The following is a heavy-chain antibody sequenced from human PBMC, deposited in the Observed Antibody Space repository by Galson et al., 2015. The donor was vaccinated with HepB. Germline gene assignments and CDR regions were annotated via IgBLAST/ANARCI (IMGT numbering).Heavy chain of an antibody. V-gene: IGHV1-18*04. CDR3: ARVVFSGVHAFDI. J-gene: IGHJ3*02. CDR1: GYTFTSYG. D-gene: IGHD2-15*01. Sequence: AVKVSCKASGYTFTSYGISWVRQAPGQGLEWMGWISAYNGNTNYAQKLQGRVTMTTDTSTSTAYMELRSLRSDDTAVYYCARVVFSGVHAFDIWGQGTMVTVSS. CDR2: ISAYNGNT.